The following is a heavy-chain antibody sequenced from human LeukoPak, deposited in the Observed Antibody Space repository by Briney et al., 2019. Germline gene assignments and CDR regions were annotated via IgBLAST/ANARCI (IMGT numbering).Heavy chain of an antibody. CDR3: AKAGLRGYSYGSRFDY. V-gene: IGHV3-9*01. CDR2: ISWNSGSI. D-gene: IGHD5-18*01. J-gene: IGHJ4*02. CDR1: GFTFDDYA. Sequence: GGSLRLSCAASGFTFDDYAMHWVRQAPGKGLEWVSGISWNSGSIGYADSVKGRFTIPRDNAKNSLYLQMNSLRAEDTALYYCAKAGLRGYSYGSRFDYWGQGTLVTVSS.